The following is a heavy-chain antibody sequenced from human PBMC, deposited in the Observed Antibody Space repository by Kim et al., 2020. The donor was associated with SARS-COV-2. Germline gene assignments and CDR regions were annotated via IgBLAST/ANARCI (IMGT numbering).Heavy chain of an antibody. Sequence: GSTYYADSVKGRFTISRDNSKNTLYLQMNSLRAEDTAVYYCAKEGYSGSHWGQGTLVTVSS. V-gene: IGHV3-23*01. CDR3: AKEGYSGSH. D-gene: IGHD5-12*01. CDR2: GST. J-gene: IGHJ4*02.